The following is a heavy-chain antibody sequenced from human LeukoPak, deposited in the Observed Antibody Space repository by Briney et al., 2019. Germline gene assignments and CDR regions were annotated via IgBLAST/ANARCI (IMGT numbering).Heavy chain of an antibody. V-gene: IGHV4-39*01. J-gene: IGHJ4*02. CDR1: GGSISSSSYY. CDR2: IYYSGST. CDR3: ARLRGGIFDY. Sequence: SETLSPTCTVSGGSISSSSYYWGWIRQPPGKGLEWIGSIYYSGSTYYNPSLKSRVTISVDTSKNQFSLKLSSVTAADTAVYYCARLRGGIFDYWGQGTLVTVSS. D-gene: IGHD5-24*01.